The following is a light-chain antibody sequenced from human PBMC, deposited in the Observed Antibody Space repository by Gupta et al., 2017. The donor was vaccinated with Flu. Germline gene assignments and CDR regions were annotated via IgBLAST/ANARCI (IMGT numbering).Light chain of an antibody. J-gene: IGKJ2*01. Sequence: DIKMTQSPSSLSASVGDRVTITCQASQDINTYLNWYQQKPGKAPKLLICDASTLEAGVPSRFSGSGSGAHYTLSINNLQPEDFATYYCQQYDGPPYTFGQGT. CDR2: DAS. CDR3: QQYDGPPYT. CDR1: QDINTY. V-gene: IGKV1-33*01.